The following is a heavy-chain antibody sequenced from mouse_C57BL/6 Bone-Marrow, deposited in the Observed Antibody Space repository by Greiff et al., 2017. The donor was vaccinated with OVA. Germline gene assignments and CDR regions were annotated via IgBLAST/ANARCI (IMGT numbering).Heavy chain of an antibody. D-gene: IGHD1-1*01. CDR2: INPNNGGT. Sequence: EVKLQQSGPELVKPGASVKISCKASGYTFTDYYMNWVKQSHGKSLEWIGDINPNNGGTSYNQKFKGKATLTVDKSSSTAYMELRSLTSEDSAVYYCARRAVVAEGFDYWGQGTTLTVSS. CDR1: GYTFTDYY. V-gene: IGHV1-26*01. CDR3: ARRAVVAEGFDY. J-gene: IGHJ2*01.